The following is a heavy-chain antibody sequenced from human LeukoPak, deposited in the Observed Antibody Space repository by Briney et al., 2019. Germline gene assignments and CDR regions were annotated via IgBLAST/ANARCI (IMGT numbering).Heavy chain of an antibody. CDR3: AKDFLDNRERPYYMDV. CDR1: GFTFSSYE. J-gene: IGHJ6*03. Sequence: PGGSLRLSCAASGFTFSSYEMNWVRQAPGTGLEWVSGFSGTDFTTYYADSVKGRFTISRDNSKNTLYLQMNSLRGEDTAVYYCAKDFLDNRERPYYMDVWGKGTPVTVSS. CDR2: FSGTDFTT. D-gene: IGHD1-1*01. V-gene: IGHV3-23*01.